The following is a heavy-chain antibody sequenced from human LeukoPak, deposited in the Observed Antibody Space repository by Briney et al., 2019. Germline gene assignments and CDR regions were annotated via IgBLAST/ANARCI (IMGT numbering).Heavy chain of an antibody. J-gene: IGHJ4*02. CDR1: GFTFSRYD. Sequence: GGSLRLSCAASGFTFSRYDMNWVGQAPGKGLEWVSAISRSGGITYYADSVKGRFTISRDNSKNTLYLQLNSLRADDPAVYYCAKDGGSYTGYFDYWGQGTLVTVSS. CDR2: ISRSGGIT. V-gene: IGHV3-23*01. CDR3: AKDGGSYTGYFDY. D-gene: IGHD1-26*01.